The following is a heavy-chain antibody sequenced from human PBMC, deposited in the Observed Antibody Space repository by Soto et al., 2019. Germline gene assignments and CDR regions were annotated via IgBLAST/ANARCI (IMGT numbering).Heavy chain of an antibody. CDR3: ARDGYGVVPFDY. Sequence: PSETLSLTCTASGGSVSSGSYYWSWIRQPPGKGLEWIGYIYYSGSTNYNPSLKSRVTISVDTSKNQFSLKLSSVTAADTAVYYCARDGYGVVPFDYWGQGTLVTVSS. V-gene: IGHV4-61*01. J-gene: IGHJ4*02. CDR2: IYYSGST. CDR1: GGSVSSGSYY. D-gene: IGHD4-17*01.